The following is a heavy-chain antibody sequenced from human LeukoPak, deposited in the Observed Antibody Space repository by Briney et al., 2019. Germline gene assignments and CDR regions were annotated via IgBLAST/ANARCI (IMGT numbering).Heavy chain of an antibody. J-gene: IGHJ5*02. D-gene: IGHD1-26*01. CDR3: TKNTGRREGWFDP. Sequence: PGGSLRLSCAASGLTFRHYGMLWVRQTPGKGLEWVAFIESDESISQYADLVKGRFTISRDNSKNMLYLQMNSLRTEDTAMYYCTKNTGRREGWFDPWGQGTLVTVSS. CDR1: GLTFRHYG. V-gene: IGHV3-30*02. CDR2: IESDESIS.